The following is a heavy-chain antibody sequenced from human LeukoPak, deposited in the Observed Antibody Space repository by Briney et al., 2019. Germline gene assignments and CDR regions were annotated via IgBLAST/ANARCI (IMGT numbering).Heavy chain of an antibody. CDR3: ARVLSGSWDWFDP. Sequence: GGSLRLSCEASGLTFSSYWMHWVRQAPGKGLVWVSRIDSDGRLISYVDSVKGRFTISRDNAKNTLYLQMNSLRAEDTAVYYCARVLSGSWDWFDPWGQGTLVTVSS. J-gene: IGHJ5*02. V-gene: IGHV3-74*01. CDR2: IDSDGRLI. D-gene: IGHD3-22*01. CDR1: GLTFSSYW.